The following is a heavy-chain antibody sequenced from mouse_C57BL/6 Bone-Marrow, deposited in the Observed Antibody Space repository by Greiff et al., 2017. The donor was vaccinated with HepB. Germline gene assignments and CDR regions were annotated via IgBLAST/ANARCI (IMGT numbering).Heavy chain of an antibody. J-gene: IGHJ1*03. CDR2: IDPENGDT. D-gene: IGHD1-1*01. CDR1: GFNIKDDY. CDR3: TYYYGISYGYWYFDV. V-gene: IGHV14-4*01. Sequence: VQLKESGAELVRPGASVKLSCTASGFNIKDDYMHWVKQRPEQGLEWIGWIDPENGDTEYASKVQGKATITADTSSNTAYLQLSILTSEDTAVYYCTYYYGISYGYWYFDVWGTGTTVTVSS.